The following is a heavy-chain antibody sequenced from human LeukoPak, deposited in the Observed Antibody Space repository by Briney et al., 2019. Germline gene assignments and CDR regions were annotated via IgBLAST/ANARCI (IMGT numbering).Heavy chain of an antibody. CDR3: TRGLNSYNWFDP. D-gene: IGHD3/OR15-3a*01. Sequence: ASVKVSCKASGYTFTSYYMHWGRQAPGQGLEWRGIINPSGGITTYAQRFQGRVHMTRDTSTSTVYMELSRLRSEDTAVYYCTRGLNSYNWFDPWGQGTLVTVSS. J-gene: IGHJ5*02. CDR1: GYTFTSYY. CDR2: INPSGGIT. V-gene: IGHV1-46*03.